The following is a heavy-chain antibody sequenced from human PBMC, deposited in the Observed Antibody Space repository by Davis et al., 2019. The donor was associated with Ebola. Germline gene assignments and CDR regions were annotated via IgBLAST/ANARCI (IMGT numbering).Heavy chain of an antibody. CDR3: AKDNYAVTIMVGAFDI. V-gene: IGHV3-48*01. D-gene: IGHD4-17*01. Sequence: GESLKISCAASGFTFSSYSLNWVRQAPGKGLEWVSYISIGSGNIHYADSVKGRFTISRDNAKNSLYLQMNTLRVEDTAIYYCAKDNYAVTIMVGAFDIWGQGTVVTVSS. J-gene: IGHJ3*02. CDR1: GFTFSSYS. CDR2: ISIGSGNI.